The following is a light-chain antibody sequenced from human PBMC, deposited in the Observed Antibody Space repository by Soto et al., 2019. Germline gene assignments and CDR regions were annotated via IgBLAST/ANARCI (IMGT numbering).Light chain of an antibody. CDR2: DVS. V-gene: IGLV2-14*03. J-gene: IGLJ1*01. Sequence: QSVLTQPASVSGSPGQSITISCTGTSSDVGGYNYISWYQQHPGKGPKLMIYDVSNRPSGVSNRFSGSKSGNTASLTISGLQAEDEADYYCSSYSSSSTVRYVFGTGTKLTV. CDR1: SSDVGGYNY. CDR3: SSYSSSSTVRYV.